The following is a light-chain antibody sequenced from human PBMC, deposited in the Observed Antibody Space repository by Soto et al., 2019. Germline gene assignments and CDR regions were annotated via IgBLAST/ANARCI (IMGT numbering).Light chain of an antibody. Sequence: QSALTQPASVSGSPGQSITLSCTGTNSDIGGYNYVSWYQHHPGKAPKLIIYEVSERPSGVSNRFSGSKSGNTASLTISGLQAEDEADYYCSSYTTSTTRVFGGGTKLTVL. V-gene: IGLV2-14*01. CDR1: NSDIGGYNY. J-gene: IGLJ3*02. CDR2: EVS. CDR3: SSYTTSTTRV.